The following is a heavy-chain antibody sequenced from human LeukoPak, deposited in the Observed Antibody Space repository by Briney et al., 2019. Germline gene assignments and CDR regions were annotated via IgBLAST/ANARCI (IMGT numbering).Heavy chain of an antibody. CDR3: ARLTLWSTDAFDI. D-gene: IGHD2-21*01. V-gene: IGHV1-69*04. CDR2: IIPILGIA. J-gene: IGHJ3*02. CDR1: GGTFSSYA. Sequence: SVKVSCKASGGTFSSYAISWVRQAPGQGLEWMGRIIPILGIASYAQKFQGRVTITADKSTSTAYMELSSLRSEDTAVYYCARLTLWSTDAFDIWGQGTMVTVSS.